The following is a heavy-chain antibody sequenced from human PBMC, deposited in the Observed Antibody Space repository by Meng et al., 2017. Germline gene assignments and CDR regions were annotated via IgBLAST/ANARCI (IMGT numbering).Heavy chain of an antibody. CDR1: GGSISSSNW. CDR2: IYHSGST. Sequence: VPLREAGPGQVQPSGALSLTCAVSGGSISSSNWWSWVRQPPGKGLEWIGEIYHSGSTNYNPSLKSRVTISVDKSKNQFSLKLSSVTAADTAVYYCARGTDYGDYYFDYWGQGTLVTVSS. J-gene: IGHJ4*02. CDR3: ARGTDYGDYYFDY. D-gene: IGHD4-17*01. V-gene: IGHV4-4*02.